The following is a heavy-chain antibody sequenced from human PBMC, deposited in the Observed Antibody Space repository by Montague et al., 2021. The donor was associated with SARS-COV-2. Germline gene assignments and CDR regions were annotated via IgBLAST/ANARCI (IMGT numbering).Heavy chain of an antibody. V-gene: IGHV2-70*01. CDR2: IDWDDDK. D-gene: IGHD2-2*02. Sequence: PALVKPTQTLTLTCTFSGFSLSTSGMCVSWIRQPPGKALEWLALIDWDDDKYYSTSLKTRLTISKYTSKNQVVLTMTNMDPVDTATYYCARRLVVPATIVSLFYYYGMDVWGQGTLVTVSS. CDR3: ARRLVVPATIVSLFYYYGMDV. J-gene: IGHJ6*02. CDR1: GFSLSTSGMC.